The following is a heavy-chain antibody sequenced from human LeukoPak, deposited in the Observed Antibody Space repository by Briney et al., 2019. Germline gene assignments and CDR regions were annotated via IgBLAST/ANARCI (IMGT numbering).Heavy chain of an antibody. J-gene: IGHJ6*02. Sequence: SETLSLTCAVYGGSFSGYYWSWIRQPPGKGLEWIGYIYYSGSTNYNPSLKSRVTISVDTSKNQFSLKLSSVTAADTAVYYCARAYYDFWSGPGDYYGMDVWGQGTTVTVSS. CDR2: IYYSGST. V-gene: IGHV4-59*01. D-gene: IGHD3-3*01. CDR3: ARAYYDFWSGPGDYYGMDV. CDR1: GGSFSGYY.